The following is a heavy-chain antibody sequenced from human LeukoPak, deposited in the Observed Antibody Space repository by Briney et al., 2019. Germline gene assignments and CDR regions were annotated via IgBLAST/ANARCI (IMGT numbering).Heavy chain of an antibody. CDR3: ARGVDYDYVWGSYPRNWFDP. V-gene: IGHV3-21*01. CDR1: GFTFSSYG. D-gene: IGHD3-16*02. CDR2: ISSSSSYI. Sequence: GGSLRLSCAASGFTFSSYGMSWVRQAPGKGLEWVSSISSSSSYIYYADSVKGRFTISRDNAKNSLYLQMNSLRAEDTAVYYCARGVDYDYVWGSYPRNWFDPWGQGTLVTVSS. J-gene: IGHJ5*02.